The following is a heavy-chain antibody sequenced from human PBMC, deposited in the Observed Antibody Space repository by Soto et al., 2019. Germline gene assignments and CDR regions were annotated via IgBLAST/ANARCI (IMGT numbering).Heavy chain of an antibody. CDR2: INHSGRT. CDR1: GVSFRGYD. Sequence: SETLSLSCAFYGVSFRGYDWIWIRQPPGKGLEGIGEINHSGRTNYNPSLKSRVTISVDTSKNQFSLKLSSVTAADTAVYSCARVADLVAPWGQGTLVTVSS. CDR3: ARVADLVAP. D-gene: IGHD2-21*01. J-gene: IGHJ5*02. V-gene: IGHV4-34*01.